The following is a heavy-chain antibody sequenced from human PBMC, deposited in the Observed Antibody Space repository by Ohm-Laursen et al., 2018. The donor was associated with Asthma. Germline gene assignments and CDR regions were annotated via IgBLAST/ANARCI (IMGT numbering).Heavy chain of an antibody. CDR1: GFTFSSYG. J-gene: IGHJ6*02. CDR2: ISYDGSNK. Sequence: SLRVSCAATGFTFSSYGMHWVRQAPGKGLEWVAVISYDGSNKYYADSVKGRFTISRDNSKNTLYLQMNSLRAEDTAVYYCAKDMTRSSRHYYYYGMDVWGQGTTVTVSS. CDR3: AKDMTRSSRHYYYYGMDV. V-gene: IGHV3-30*18. D-gene: IGHD2-2*01.